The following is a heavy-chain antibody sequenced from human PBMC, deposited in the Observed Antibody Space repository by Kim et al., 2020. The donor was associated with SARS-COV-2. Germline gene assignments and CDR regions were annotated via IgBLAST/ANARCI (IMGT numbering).Heavy chain of an antibody. CDR2: IYYSGST. D-gene: IGHD3-3*01. Sequence: TLSLTCTVSGGSISSGGYYWSWIRQHPGKGLEWIGYIYYSGSTYYNPSLKSRVTISVDTSKHQFSLKLSSVTAADTAVYYCARAQRITIFGVVIGAFDYWGQGTLVTVSS. V-gene: IGHV4-31*03. J-gene: IGHJ4*02. CDR3: ARAQRITIFGVVIGAFDY. CDR1: GGSISSGGYY.